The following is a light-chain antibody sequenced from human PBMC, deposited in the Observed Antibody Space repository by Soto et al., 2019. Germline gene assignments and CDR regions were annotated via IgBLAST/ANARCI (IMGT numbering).Light chain of an antibody. V-gene: IGLV4-69*01. CDR2: LDSDGSH. J-gene: IGLJ3*02. CDR3: QTWATGPDWV. Sequence: QFVLTQSPSASASLGASVKLTCTLSSGHSSYTITWHQQQPDKGPRFLMNLDSDGSHYKGDGIPDRFSGSSSGTERYLTISSLQSEDEADYYCQTWATGPDWVFGGGTKLTVL. CDR1: SGHSSYT.